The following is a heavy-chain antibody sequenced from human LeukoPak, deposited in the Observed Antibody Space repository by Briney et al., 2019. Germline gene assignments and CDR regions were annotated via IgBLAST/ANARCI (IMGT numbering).Heavy chain of an antibody. V-gene: IGHV4-4*02. J-gene: IGHJ3*02. D-gene: IGHD3-22*01. Sequence: PSETLSLTCAVSGGSISSSNWWNWVRQPPGKGLEWIGEIYLSGRTTYSPSLKSRATISVDKSKNQFSLRLSSVTAADTAVYYCASGFYNSSGFYAAFDIWGLGTLVTVSS. CDR3: ASGFYNSSGFYAAFDI. CDR1: GGSISSSNW. CDR2: IYLSGRT.